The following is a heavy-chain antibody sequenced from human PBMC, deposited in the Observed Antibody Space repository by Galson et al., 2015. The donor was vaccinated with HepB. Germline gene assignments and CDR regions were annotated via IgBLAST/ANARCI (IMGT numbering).Heavy chain of an antibody. CDR3: AKEALPDYGGITGFES. Sequence: SLRLSCAAFGIQFNKAWMTWVRQAPGKGLQWVGRIKTKADGGTTECAAPVEGRFTISRDDAKNTLYLQMSSLKTDDMGMYYCAKEALPDYGGITGFESWGQGTLVTVSS. V-gene: IGHV3-15*01. CDR1: GIQFNKAW. CDR2: IKTKADGGTT. J-gene: IGHJ4*02. D-gene: IGHD4-23*01.